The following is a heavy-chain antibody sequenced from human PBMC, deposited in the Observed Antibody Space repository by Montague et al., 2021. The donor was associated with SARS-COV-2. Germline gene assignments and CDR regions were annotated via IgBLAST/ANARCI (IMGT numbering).Heavy chain of an antibody. J-gene: IGHJ3*02. Sequence: SETLSLTCTVSGGSISSYYWSWIRQPPGKGLEWIGYIYYSGSTNYNLSLKSRVTISVDTSKNQFSLKLSSVTAADTAVYYCAREWVSYYDSSGYGAAFDIWGQGTMVTVSS. D-gene: IGHD3-22*01. CDR3: AREWVSYYDSSGYGAAFDI. CDR1: GGSISSYY. CDR2: IYYSGST. V-gene: IGHV4-59*01.